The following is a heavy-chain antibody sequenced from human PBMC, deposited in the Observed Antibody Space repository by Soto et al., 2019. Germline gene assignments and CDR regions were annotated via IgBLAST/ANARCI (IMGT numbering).Heavy chain of an antibody. CDR1: GDSVSSNSAG. CDR2: TYYRSKWYY. D-gene: IGHD1-26*01. V-gene: IGHV6-1*01. J-gene: IGHJ4*01. CDR3: ARGEQYSGRIFDY. Sequence: SQTLSLPCAITGDSVSSNSAGWSWVRQSPSRGLEWLGRTYYRSKWYYEYAVSVRGRITINPDTSKNQYSLQLYSVTPENTAVYFCARGEQYSGRIFDYWGQGTLVTVSS.